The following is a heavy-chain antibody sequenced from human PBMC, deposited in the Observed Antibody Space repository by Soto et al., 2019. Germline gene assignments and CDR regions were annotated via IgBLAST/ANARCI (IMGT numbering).Heavy chain of an antibody. CDR1: VFNCNSYT. CDR2: ISRFSDRT. J-gene: IGHJ4*02. D-gene: IGHD3-10*01. CDR3: ARVGAYFGEFDYFDY. V-gene: IGHV3-21*06. Sequence: GSLRLSGSASVFNCNSYTMNWVRQAPGKGLEWVSSISRFSDRTYYADSVKGRFAIFRANAENSVYLQVNSLRAEDTAVYYCARVGAYFGEFDYFDYWGQGTPVTVSS.